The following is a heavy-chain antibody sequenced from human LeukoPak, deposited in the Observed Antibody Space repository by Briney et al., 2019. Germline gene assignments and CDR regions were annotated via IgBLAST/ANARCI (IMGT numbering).Heavy chain of an antibody. CDR1: GFTFSGYA. Sequence: GGSLRLSCAASGFTFSGYAMTWVRQAPGKGLEWVSTISGSGSSTYYADSMKGRFTISRDNSNNTLCLQMNSLRAEDTAVYYCAKGRYFGEHYFDCWGQGTLVTVSS. CDR3: AKGRYFGEHYFDC. V-gene: IGHV3-23*01. CDR2: ISGSGSST. J-gene: IGHJ4*02. D-gene: IGHD3-10*01.